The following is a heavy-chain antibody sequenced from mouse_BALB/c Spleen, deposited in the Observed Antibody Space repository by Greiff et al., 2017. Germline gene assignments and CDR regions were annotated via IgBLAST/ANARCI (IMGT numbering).Heavy chain of an antibody. CDR2: ISYSGST. CDR3: ARSGDGYPSFAY. J-gene: IGHJ3*01. V-gene: IGHV3-8*02. CDR1: GDSITSGY. D-gene: IGHD2-3*01. Sequence: EVKVVESGPSLVKPSQTLSLTCSVTGDSITSGYWNWIRKFPGNKLEYMGYISYSGSTYYNPSLKSRISITRDTSKNQYYLQLNSVTTEDTATYYCARSGDGYPSFAYWGQGTLVTVSA.